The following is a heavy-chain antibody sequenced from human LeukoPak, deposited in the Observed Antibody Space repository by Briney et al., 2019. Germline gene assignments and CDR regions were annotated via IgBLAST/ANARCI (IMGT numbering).Heavy chain of an antibody. V-gene: IGHV4-4*02. Sequence: SETLSLTCAVSGGSISSSNWWSWVRQPPGKGLEWIGEIYHSGSTNYNPSLKSRVTLSVDKSKNQFSLKLSSVTAADTAVYYCARGSMTTVAPGAFDIWGQGIMVTVSS. CDR3: ARGSMTTVAPGAFDI. D-gene: IGHD4-23*01. CDR1: GGSISSSNW. J-gene: IGHJ3*02. CDR2: IYHSGST.